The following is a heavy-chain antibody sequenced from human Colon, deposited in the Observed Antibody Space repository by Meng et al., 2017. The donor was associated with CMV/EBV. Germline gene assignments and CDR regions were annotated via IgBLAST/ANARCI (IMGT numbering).Heavy chain of an antibody. V-gene: IGHV3-53*01. CDR1: GGSISSYY. CDR2: IYKGGNI. D-gene: IGHD3-22*01. CDR3: ARDRRSRGYYYDDVGHFDY. J-gene: IGHJ4*02. Sequence: ETLSLTCTVSGGSISSYYWSWVRQAPGKGLEWVSVIYKGGNIKYSDSVKGRFTIFRDNSKNTVYLQMHSLRVEDTAVYYCARDRRSRGYYYDDVGHFDYWGQGTLVTVSS.